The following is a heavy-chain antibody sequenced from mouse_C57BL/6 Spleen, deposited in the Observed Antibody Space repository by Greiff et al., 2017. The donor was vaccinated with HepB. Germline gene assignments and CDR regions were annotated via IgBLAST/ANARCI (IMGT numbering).Heavy chain of an antibody. CDR1: GYSITSGYY. J-gene: IGHJ1*03. D-gene: IGHD1-1*01. CDR3: ARDLFTTVVYWYFDV. V-gene: IGHV3-6*01. CDR2: ISYDGSN. Sequence: VQLKESGPGLVKPSQSLSLTCSVTGYSITSGYYWNWIRQFPGNKLEWMGYISYDGSNNYNPSLKNRISITRDTSKNQFFLKLNSVTTEDTATYYCARDLFTTVVYWYFDVWGTGTTVTVSS.